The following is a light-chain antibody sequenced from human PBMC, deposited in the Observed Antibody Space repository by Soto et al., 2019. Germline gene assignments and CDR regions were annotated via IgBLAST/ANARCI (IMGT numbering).Light chain of an antibody. J-gene: IGKJ1*01. CDR2: LTS. CDR3: NQYGRATGT. V-gene: IGKV3-20*01. Sequence: IGLTQPAATLSSVTADSCTLVCRASDAVXTRLACYQHKPGQAPRFLXNLTSNKAAGSPARFSGSGSETDFTLTISRLDAEYFAVYYSNQYGRATGTFGQGTKVDIK. CDR1: DAVXTR.